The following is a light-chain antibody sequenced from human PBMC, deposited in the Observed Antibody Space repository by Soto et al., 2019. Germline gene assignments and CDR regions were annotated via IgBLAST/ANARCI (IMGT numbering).Light chain of an antibody. V-gene: IGKV3-15*01. Sequence: EIVLTQSPGTVSLSPGERATLSCRASQSVSSNLAWYQQKPGQAPRLLIYGASTRATGIPARFSGSGSGTEFTLTISSLQSEDFEIYYCQQYNNWPITFGQGTRLEIK. J-gene: IGKJ5*01. CDR1: QSVSSN. CDR3: QQYNNWPIT. CDR2: GAS.